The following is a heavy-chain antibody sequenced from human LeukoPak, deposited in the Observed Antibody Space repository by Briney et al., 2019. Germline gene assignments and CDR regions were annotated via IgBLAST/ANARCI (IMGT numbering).Heavy chain of an antibody. CDR3: ARQRSGNAFDI. J-gene: IGHJ3*02. D-gene: IGHD3-10*01. CDR2: IYPDDSDT. CDR1: GYSFTTYW. V-gene: IGHV5-51*01. Sequence: GESLKISCKGSGYSFTTYWIGWVRQMPGKGLEWMGIIYPDDSDTKYSPSFQGQVTISADKSINTAYLQWRSLKASDIAMYYCARQRSGNAFDIWGQGTMVPVSS.